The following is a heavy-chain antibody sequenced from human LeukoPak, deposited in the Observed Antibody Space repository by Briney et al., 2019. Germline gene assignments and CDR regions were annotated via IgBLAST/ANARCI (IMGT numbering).Heavy chain of an antibody. J-gene: IGHJ5*02. CDR3: ARTLNPDHYDSSGYFDKWFDP. CDR2: VDWDDDK. Sequence: QTLSLTCTFSGFSLSTSGMCVSWIRQPPGKALEWHARVDWDDDKYYSTSLKTRLTISKDTSKNQVVLTMTNMDPVDTATYYCARTLNPDHYDSSGYFDKWFDPWGQGTLVTVSS. CDR1: GFSLSTSGMC. V-gene: IGHV2-70*11. D-gene: IGHD3-22*01.